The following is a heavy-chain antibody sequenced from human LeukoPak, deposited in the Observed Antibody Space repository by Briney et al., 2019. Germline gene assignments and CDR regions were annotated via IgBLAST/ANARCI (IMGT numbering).Heavy chain of an antibody. CDR3: ARGDSGPDY. CDR1: GFTFSSYW. Sequence: GGSLRLSCAASGFTFSSYWMSWVRQAPGKGLEWVANMNQDGSEKYYVDSVKGRFTISRDNAENSPYLQMNSLRAEDTAVYYCARGDSGPDYWGQGTLVTVSS. J-gene: IGHJ4*02. V-gene: IGHV3-7*01. D-gene: IGHD6-19*01. CDR2: MNQDGSEK.